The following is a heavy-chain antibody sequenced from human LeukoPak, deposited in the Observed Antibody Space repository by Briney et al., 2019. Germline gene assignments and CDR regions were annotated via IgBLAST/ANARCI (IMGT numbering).Heavy chain of an antibody. D-gene: IGHD4-17*01. V-gene: IGHV4-4*07. Sequence: SETLSLTCTVSGGSISTYYWNWIRQPAGKGLELIGRIYSGSTNYNPSLKSRVTMSVDTSKYQFSLKLSSVTAADTAVYYCARGHGDYRRGGADYWGQGTLVTVSS. CDR2: IYSGST. CDR1: GGSISTYY. J-gene: IGHJ4*02. CDR3: ARGHGDYRRGGADY.